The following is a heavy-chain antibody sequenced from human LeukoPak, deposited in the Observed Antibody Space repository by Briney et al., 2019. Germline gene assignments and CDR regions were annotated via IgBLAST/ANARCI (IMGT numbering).Heavy chain of an antibody. D-gene: IGHD2-2*02. CDR3: ARVVPAAIGYYQH. CDR1: GGSISSSSYY. J-gene: IGHJ1*01. Sequence: SETLSLTCTVSGGSISSSSYYWGWIRQPPGKGLEWIGSIYYSGSTYYNPSLKSRVTISVDTSKNQFSLKLGSVTAADTAVYYCARVVPAAIGYYQHWGQGTLVTVSS. V-gene: IGHV4-39*01. CDR2: IYYSGST.